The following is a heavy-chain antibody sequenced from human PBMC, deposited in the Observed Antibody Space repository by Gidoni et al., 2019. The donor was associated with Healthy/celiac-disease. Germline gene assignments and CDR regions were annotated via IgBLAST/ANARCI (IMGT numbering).Heavy chain of an antibody. Sequence: QVQLQQWGAGLLKPSETQSLTCAVYGGSFSGYYWSWIRQPPGKGLEWIGEINHSGSTNYNPSLKSRVTISVDTSKNQFSLKLSSVTAADTAVYYCARGRQAASPFDYWGQGTLVTVSS. CDR3: ARGRQAASPFDY. J-gene: IGHJ4*02. D-gene: IGHD2-15*01. V-gene: IGHV4-34*01. CDR2: INHSGST. CDR1: GGSFSGYY.